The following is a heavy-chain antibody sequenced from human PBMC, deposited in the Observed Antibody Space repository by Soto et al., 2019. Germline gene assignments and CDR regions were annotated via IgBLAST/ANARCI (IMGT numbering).Heavy chain of an antibody. CDR3: AREGYYSGSGTYSPPRYDGMDV. V-gene: IGHV1-18*01. D-gene: IGHD3-10*01. Sequence: QVQLVQSGAEVKRAGASVKVSCKASGYTFSSYGLSWVRQAPGQGLAWMGWISDYNGNTHYAQKFQGRVIMTTDTYTRTAYMELRSQRSDDTAVYFCAREGYYSGSGTYSPPRYDGMDVWGQGTTVTVSS. CDR1: GYTFSSYG. CDR2: ISDYNGNT. J-gene: IGHJ6*02.